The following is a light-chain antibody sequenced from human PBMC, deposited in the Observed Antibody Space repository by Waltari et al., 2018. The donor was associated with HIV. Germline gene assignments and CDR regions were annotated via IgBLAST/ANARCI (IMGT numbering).Light chain of an antibody. CDR3: QQSYKTPFT. Sequence: DIYMTQSPSSLSASVAPRVTITCRASQTINTFLNWYQQKPGRSPKLLIYAASNLQSGVPSRFSGNGSGTDFSLIISSLQPEDFATYYCQQSYKTPFTFGPGTKVDVK. CDR2: AAS. CDR1: QTINTF. J-gene: IGKJ3*01. V-gene: IGKV1-39*01.